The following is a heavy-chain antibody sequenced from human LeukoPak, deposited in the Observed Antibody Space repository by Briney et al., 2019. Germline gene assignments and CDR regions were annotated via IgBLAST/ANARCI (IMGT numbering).Heavy chain of an antibody. Sequence: GGSLRLSCAASGFTFSSYGMHWVRQAPGKGLEWVAVISYDGSNKYYADSVKGRFTISRDNSKNTLYLQMNSPRAEDTAVYYCAKLPGGSSSPPPLDYWGQGTLVTVSS. CDR3: AKLPGGSSSPPPLDY. CDR1: GFTFSSYG. V-gene: IGHV3-30*18. CDR2: ISYDGSNK. D-gene: IGHD6-13*01. J-gene: IGHJ4*02.